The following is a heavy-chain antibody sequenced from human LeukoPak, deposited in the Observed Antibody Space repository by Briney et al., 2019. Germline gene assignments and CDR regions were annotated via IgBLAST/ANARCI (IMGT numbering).Heavy chain of an antibody. CDR1: GFTFSSYA. CDR2: ISYDGSNK. CDR3: ARDPDELGIIPYY. J-gene: IGHJ4*02. Sequence: GGSLRLSCAASGFTFSSYAMHWVRQAPGKGLEWVAVISYDGSNKYYADSVKGRFTISRDNSKNTLYLQMNSLRAEDTAVYYCARDPDELGIIPYYWGQGTLVTVSS. D-gene: IGHD7-27*01. V-gene: IGHV3-30*04.